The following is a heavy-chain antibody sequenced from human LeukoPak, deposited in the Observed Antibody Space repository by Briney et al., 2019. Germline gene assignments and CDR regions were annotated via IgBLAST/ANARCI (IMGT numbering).Heavy chain of an antibody. J-gene: IGHJ6*02. CDR1: GFSLSIHW. V-gene: IGHV3-7*01. Sequence: GGSLRLSCAASGFSLSIHWLTWVRQAPGKRPQWVAHINPDGSETAFLDSVRGRFTISRDNSKNSLYLQMNTLRVKAAAVYHCARGHYGLDVWGQGTTVTVSS. CDR3: ARGHYGLDV. CDR2: INPDGSET.